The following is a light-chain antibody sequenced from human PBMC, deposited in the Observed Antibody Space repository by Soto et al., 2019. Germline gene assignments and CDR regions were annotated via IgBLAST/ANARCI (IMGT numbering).Light chain of an antibody. CDR3: LLSYSGARGV. J-gene: IGLJ2*01. CDR2: DTS. Sequence: QAVVTQEPSLTVSPGGTVTLTCASSTGAVTSGYYPNWFQQKPGQAPRTLIYDTSNKHSWTPARFSGSLLGGKAALTLSGAQPEDEAEYYCLLSYSGARGVFGGGTKVTVL. V-gene: IGLV7-46*01. CDR1: TGAVTSGYY.